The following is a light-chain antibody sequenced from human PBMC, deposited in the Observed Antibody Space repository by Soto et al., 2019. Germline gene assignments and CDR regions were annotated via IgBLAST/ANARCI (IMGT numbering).Light chain of an antibody. Sequence: DIQMTQSPSSLSASVGDRVTITCRASQGISNYLAWYQQKPGKVPKLLICAASTLQSGVPSRFSGSGSGTDFTLTISSLQPEDVATYYCQKYNSAPPLTFGGGTKVEIK. CDR1: QGISNY. CDR2: AAS. J-gene: IGKJ4*01. V-gene: IGKV1-27*01. CDR3: QKYNSAPPLT.